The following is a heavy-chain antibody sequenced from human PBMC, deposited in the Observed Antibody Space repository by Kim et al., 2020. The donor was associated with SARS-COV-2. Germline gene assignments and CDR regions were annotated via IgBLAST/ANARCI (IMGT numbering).Heavy chain of an antibody. CDR1: GFTFSSYA. CDR3: AREDYGDGGMDV. Sequence: GGSLRLSCAASGFTFSSYAMHWVRQAPGKGLEWVAVISYDGSNKYYADSVKGRFTISRDNSKNTLYLQMNSLRAEDTAVYYGAREDYGDGGMDVWGQGTTVTVSS. V-gene: IGHV3-30-3*01. J-gene: IGHJ6*02. D-gene: IGHD4-17*01. CDR2: ISYDGSNK.